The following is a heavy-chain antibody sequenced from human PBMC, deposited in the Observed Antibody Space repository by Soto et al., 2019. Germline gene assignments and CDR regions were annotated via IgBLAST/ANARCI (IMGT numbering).Heavy chain of an antibody. D-gene: IGHD6-19*01. V-gene: IGHV4-4*02. J-gene: IGHJ4*02. Sequence: QVQLQESGPGLVKPSGTLSLTCAVSGGSISSSNWWSWVRQPPGKGLEWIGEIYHSGSTHYNPSLKSRVTISVDTSTTQLSLKLSSVTAAATAVYYCARVAVAGTRVDYWGQGTLVTVSS. CDR2: IYHSGST. CDR1: GGSISSSNW. CDR3: ARVAVAGTRVDY.